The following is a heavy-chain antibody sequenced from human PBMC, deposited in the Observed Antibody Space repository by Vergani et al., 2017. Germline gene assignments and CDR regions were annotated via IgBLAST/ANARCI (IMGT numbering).Heavy chain of an antibody. V-gene: IGHV4-30-2*01. Sequence: QLQLQESGSGLVKPSQTLSLTCAVSGGSISSGGYSWSWIRQPPGKGLEWIGNIYHSGSTYYNPSLKRRVTISVDRSKNQFSLKLSSVTAADTDGYYCARIVLGGSGIINNWFDPWGQGTLVTVSS. CDR2: IYHSGST. CDR1: GGSISSGGYS. D-gene: IGHD3-10*01. J-gene: IGHJ5*02. CDR3: ARIVLGGSGIINNWFDP.